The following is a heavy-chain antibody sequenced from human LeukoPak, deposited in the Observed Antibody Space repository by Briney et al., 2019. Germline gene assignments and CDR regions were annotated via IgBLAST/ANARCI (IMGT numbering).Heavy chain of an antibody. CDR2: IYHSGST. CDR3: TRDGGGNDY. V-gene: IGHV4-30-2*01. D-gene: IGHD4-23*01. J-gene: IGHJ4*02. CDR1: GGSISSGGYY. Sequence: SETLSLTCTVSGGSISSGGYYWSWIRQPPGKGLEWIGYIYHSGSTYYNPSLKSRVTISVDKSNNQFSLKLRYVTAADTAVYYCTRDGGGNDYWGQGILVTVSS.